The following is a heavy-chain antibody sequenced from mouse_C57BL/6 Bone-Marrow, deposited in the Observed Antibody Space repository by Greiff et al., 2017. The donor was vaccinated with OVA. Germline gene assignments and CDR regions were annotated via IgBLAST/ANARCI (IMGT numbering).Heavy chain of an antibody. CDR3: ARSEYYGSSNGAMDY. J-gene: IGHJ4*01. Sequence: QVQLQQSGAELARPGASVKLSCKASGYTFTSYGISWVKQRTGQGLEWIGEIYPRSGNTYYNEKFKGQSTLTADKASSTAYMELRSLTSEDSAVYFCARSEYYGSSNGAMDYWGQGTSVTVSS. CDR2: IYPRSGNT. CDR1: GYTFTSYG. V-gene: IGHV1-81*01. D-gene: IGHD1-1*01.